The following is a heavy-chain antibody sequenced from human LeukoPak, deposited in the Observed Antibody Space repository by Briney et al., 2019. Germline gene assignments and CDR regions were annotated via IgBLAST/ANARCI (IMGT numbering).Heavy chain of an antibody. Sequence: GGSLRLSCAASGFTVSSNYMSWVRQAPGKGLEWVANIKQDGSEKYYGDSVKGRFTMSRDNAKNSLDLQMNSLRAEDMAVYYCARAVKGATGTYYYYYMDVWGKGTTVTVSS. V-gene: IGHV3-7*01. CDR2: IKQDGSEK. CDR1: GFTVSSNY. CDR3: ARAVKGATGTYYYYYMDV. D-gene: IGHD1-1*01. J-gene: IGHJ6*03.